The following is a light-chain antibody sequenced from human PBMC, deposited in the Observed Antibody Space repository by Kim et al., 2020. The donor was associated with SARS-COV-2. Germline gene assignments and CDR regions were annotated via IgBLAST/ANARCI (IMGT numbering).Light chain of an antibody. V-gene: IGKV3-20*01. CDR1: QSVSSSY. CDR3: QQYGRSLWT. Sequence: EIVLTQSPGTLSLSPGERFTLACRASQSVSSSYLAWYQQKPGQAPMLLIYGASSRATGIPDRFSGSGSGTDFTLTISRLEPEDFAVYYCQQYGRSLWTFGQGTKVDIK. CDR2: GAS. J-gene: IGKJ1*01.